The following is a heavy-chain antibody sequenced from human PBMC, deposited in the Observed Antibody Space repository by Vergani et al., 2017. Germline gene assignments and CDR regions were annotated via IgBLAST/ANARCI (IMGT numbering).Heavy chain of an antibody. CDR2: IYYSGST. Sequence: QLQLQESGPGLVKPSATLSLTCSVSGASIRSSNYYWGWIRQPPGKGLEWIASIYYSGSTYYNPSLKSRVTISVDTSKKQFSLKLSSVTAADTAVYYCARHSTVEWLVKLGGIDPWGQRILVTVFS. D-gene: IGHD6-19*01. J-gene: IGHJ5*02. CDR1: GASIRSSNYY. CDR3: ARHSTVEWLVKLGGIDP. V-gene: IGHV4-39*01.